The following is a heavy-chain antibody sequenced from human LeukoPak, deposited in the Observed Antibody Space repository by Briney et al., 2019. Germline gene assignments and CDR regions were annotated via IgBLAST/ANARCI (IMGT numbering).Heavy chain of an antibody. CDR2: IYYSGST. D-gene: IGHD3-3*01. J-gene: IGHJ4*02. CDR3: ASQRITDFGVVIPRGFDS. Sequence: SETLSLTCTVSGGSISSSSYYWGWIRQPPGKGLEWIGSIYYSGSTYYNPSLKSRVTISVDTSKNQFSLKLSPVTAADTAMYYCASQRITDFGVVIPRGFDSWGQGTLVPVSS. V-gene: IGHV4-39*07. CDR1: GGSISSSSYY.